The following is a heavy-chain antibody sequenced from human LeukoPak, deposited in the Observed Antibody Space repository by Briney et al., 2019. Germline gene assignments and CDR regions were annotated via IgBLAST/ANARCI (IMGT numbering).Heavy chain of an antibody. CDR2: IRDDGSNK. J-gene: IGHJ4*02. V-gene: IGHV3-30*02. CDR1: GFTFSSYG. Sequence: GGSLRLSCAPSGFTFSSYGLHWVRQAPGKGLEWVAFIRDDGSNKYYADSVKGRFTISRDNSKNTLYLQMNSLRAEDTAVYYCAKDHDYGGNPYYFDYWGQGTLVTVSS. CDR3: AKDHDYGGNPYYFDY. D-gene: IGHD4-23*01.